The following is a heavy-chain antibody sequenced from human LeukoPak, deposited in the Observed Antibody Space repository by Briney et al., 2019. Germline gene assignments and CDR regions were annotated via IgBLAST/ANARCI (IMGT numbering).Heavy chain of an antibody. CDR3: AREMGSVYFDF. J-gene: IGHJ4*02. CDR1: GFSFSSYG. Sequence: GRSLRLSCTASGFSFSSYGIRWVRQTPGKGLEWVALVSYDGSSKDYVDSVKGRFTISRDDSKNTVYLQINSLRAEDTAVYYCAREMGSVYFDFWGQGTLVTVSS. V-gene: IGHV3-33*01. D-gene: IGHD3-10*01. CDR2: VSYDGSSK.